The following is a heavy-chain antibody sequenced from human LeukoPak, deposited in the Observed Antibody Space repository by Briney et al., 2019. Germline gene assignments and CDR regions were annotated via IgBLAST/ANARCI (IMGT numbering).Heavy chain of an antibody. V-gene: IGHV3-21*01. CDR1: GFTFSSYA. CDR3: ARGVGNYRYYFDS. J-gene: IGHJ4*02. Sequence: AGGSLRLSCAASGFTFSSYAMNWIRQAPGKGLEWVASVSSSGAYIYYADLMEGRFTISRDNAKNSLILQMNSLRAEDTAVYYCARGVGNYRYYFDSWGQGTLVTVSS. D-gene: IGHD3-22*01. CDR2: VSSSGAYI.